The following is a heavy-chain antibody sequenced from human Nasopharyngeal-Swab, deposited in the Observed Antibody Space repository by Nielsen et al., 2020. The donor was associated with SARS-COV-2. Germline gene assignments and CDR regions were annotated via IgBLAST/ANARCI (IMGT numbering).Heavy chain of an antibody. J-gene: IGHJ5*02. V-gene: IGHV3-48*03. Sequence: GGSLRLSCAASGFTISSYEMNWVRQAPGKGLEWVSYISSSGSTIYYADSVKGRFTISRDNAKNSLYLQMNSLRAEDTAVYYCAREGYYDSSGYGFEPWGQGTLVTVSS. CDR1: GFTISSYE. CDR2: ISSSGSTI. D-gene: IGHD3-22*01. CDR3: AREGYYDSSGYGFEP.